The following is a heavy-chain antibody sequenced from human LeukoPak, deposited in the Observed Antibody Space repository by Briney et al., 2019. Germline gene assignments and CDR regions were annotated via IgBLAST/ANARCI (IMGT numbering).Heavy chain of an antibody. CDR3: ARDQGIFDY. CDR1: GFSFTYAW. CDR2: ISSSSKTI. Sequence: GGSLRLSCVASGFSFTYAWMSWVRQAPGKGLEWVSYISSSSKTIYYADSVKGRFTISRDNAKNSLYLQMNSLRDEDSAVYYCARDQGIFDYWGQGTLVTVSS. J-gene: IGHJ4*02. V-gene: IGHV3-48*02.